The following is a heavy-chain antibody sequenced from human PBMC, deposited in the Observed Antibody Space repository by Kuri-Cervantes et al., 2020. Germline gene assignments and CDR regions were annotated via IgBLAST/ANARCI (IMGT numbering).Heavy chain of an antibody. Sequence: SETLSLTCTVSSYSISADFYWGWIRQPPGKAPEWIGNIHHNGSASYNPSLKSRVTMSVDMSRLQFSLKVTSMSAADTAVYYCVRPKSPWTFFSSGTFSDYYMDVWGKGTTVTVSS. V-gene: IGHV4-38-2*02. CDR1: SYSISADFY. D-gene: IGHD3-10*01. CDR2: IHHNGSA. CDR3: VRPKSPWTFFSSGTFSDYYMDV. J-gene: IGHJ6*03.